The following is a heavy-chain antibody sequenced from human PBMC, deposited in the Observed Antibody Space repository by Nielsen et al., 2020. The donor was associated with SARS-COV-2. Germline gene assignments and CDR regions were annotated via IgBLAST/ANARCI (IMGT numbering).Heavy chain of an antibody. V-gene: IGHV4-39*01. CDR1: DGSISSRSSYY. CDR2: IYYSERT. J-gene: IGHJ5*02. Sequence: SEPLSLTSTVSDGSISSRSSYYWAWIRQPPGTGLEWTGSIYYSERTYYNPTPNSRVFISLDKYKGQFSLQMNSVTAAYTAVYYCARLGRFGSSWSSPPESWGQGTLVTVSS. CDR3: ARLGRFGSSWSSPPES. D-gene: IGHD6-13*01.